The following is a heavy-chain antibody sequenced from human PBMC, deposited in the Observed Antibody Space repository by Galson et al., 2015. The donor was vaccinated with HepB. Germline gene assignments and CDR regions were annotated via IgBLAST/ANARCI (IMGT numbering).Heavy chain of an antibody. D-gene: IGHD6-13*01. J-gene: IGHJ1*01. V-gene: IGHV1-18*01. Sequence: SVKVSCKASGYTFTSYGISWVRQAPGQGLEWMGWISAYNGNTNYAQKLQGRVTMTTDTSTSTAYMELRSLRSDDTAVYYCASSEEGRIMAAASRLLRHWGQGTLVTVSS. CDR3: ASSEEGRIMAAASRLLRH. CDR2: ISAYNGNT. CDR1: GYTFTSYG.